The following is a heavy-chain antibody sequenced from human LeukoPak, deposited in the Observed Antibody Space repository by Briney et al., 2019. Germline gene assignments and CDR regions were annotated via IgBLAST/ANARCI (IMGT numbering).Heavy chain of an antibody. CDR3: ARPRYSSGWSELDY. V-gene: IGHV4-39*01. D-gene: IGHD6-13*01. CDR1: GYSISSTSYY. J-gene: IGHJ4*02. CDR2: IYSSGST. Sequence: KPSETLSLTCDVSGYSISSTSYYWGWIRQPPGKGLEWIASIYSSGSTYYNPSLKSRVTISIDTSRNQFSLKLSSVTAADTAVYYCARPRYSSGWSELDYWGQGTLVTVSS.